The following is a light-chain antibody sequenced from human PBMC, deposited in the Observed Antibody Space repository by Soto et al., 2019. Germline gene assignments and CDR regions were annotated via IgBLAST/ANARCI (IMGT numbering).Light chain of an antibody. Sequence: QSALTQPASVSGSPGQSITISCAGTSSDVGGYNYVSWYQQHPGKVPRLIISDVNKRPSGVSDRFSGSKSGNTASLTISGLQAEDEADYYCASFTRSVTVVFGGGTKLIVL. CDR1: SSDVGGYNY. V-gene: IGLV2-14*03. J-gene: IGLJ2*01. CDR3: ASFTRSVTVV. CDR2: DVN.